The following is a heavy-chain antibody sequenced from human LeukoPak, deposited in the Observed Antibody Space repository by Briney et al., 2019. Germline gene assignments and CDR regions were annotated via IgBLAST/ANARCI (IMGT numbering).Heavy chain of an antibody. J-gene: IGHJ1*01. CDR3: ARDSSPTSSWYVEYFQH. CDR2: INPNSGGT. Sequence: ASVKVSCTASGYTFTGYYMHWVRQAPGQGLEWMGWINPNSGGTNYAQKFQGRVTMTRDTSISTAYMELSRLRSDDTAVYYCARDSSPTSSWYVEYFQHWGQGTLVTVSS. CDR1: GYTFTGYY. V-gene: IGHV1-2*02. D-gene: IGHD6-13*01.